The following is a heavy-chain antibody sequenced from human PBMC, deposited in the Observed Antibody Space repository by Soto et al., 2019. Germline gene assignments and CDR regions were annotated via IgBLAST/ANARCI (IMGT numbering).Heavy chain of an antibody. J-gene: IGHJ6*02. CDR2: IWYDGSNK. V-gene: IGHV3-33*01. D-gene: IGHD3-9*01. CDR1: GFTFSSYG. CDR3: ARDLRGYFDWLLSSAAYYGMDV. Sequence: GGSLRLSCAASGFTFSSYGMHWVRQAPGKGLEWVAVIWYDGSNKYYADSVKGRFTISRDNSKNTLYLQMNSLRAEDTAVYYCARDLRGYFDWLLSSAAYYGMDVWGQGTTVTVSS.